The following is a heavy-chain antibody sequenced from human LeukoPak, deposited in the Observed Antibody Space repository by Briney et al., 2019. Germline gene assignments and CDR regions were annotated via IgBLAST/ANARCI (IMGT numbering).Heavy chain of an antibody. D-gene: IGHD3-10*01. CDR3: VKDDYHFGSVENDH. CDR2: ITHDGNTA. V-gene: IGHV3-30-3*01. Sequence: GGSLRLSCAASGFIFSGYAMHWVRQAPGKGLDWVATITHDGNTAYYADSVKGRFTISRDSSKNTVSLQMNSLRPEDTALYHCVKDDYHFGSVENDHWGQGNLVTVSS. CDR1: GFIFSGYA. J-gene: IGHJ5*02.